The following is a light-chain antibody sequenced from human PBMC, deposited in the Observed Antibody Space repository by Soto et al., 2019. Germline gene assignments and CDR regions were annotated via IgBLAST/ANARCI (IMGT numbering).Light chain of an antibody. J-gene: IGKJ1*01. V-gene: IGKV3-20*01. CDR3: QQYSSSRT. CDR2: GGS. Sequence: IVLTQSPGTLSLSPGERATLSCRASQSVSSNHLAWYQQKPGQAPRLLIYGGSSGATGIPVRFSGSGSETDFTLTITRLEPEDFAMYYCQQYSSSRTFGQGTKVDIK. CDR1: QSVSSNH.